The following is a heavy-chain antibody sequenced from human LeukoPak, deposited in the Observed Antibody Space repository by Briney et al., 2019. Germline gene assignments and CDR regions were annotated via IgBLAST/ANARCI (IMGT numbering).Heavy chain of an antibody. J-gene: IGHJ4*02. CDR2: INSDSRTI. CDR3: ARDVPTIVGALDY. D-gene: IGHD1-26*01. Sequence: GGSLRLSCEASGVTFRTDSMNWVRQAPGKGLEWVSYINSDSRTIHYADSVKGRFTISRDNAKNSLYLQMNSLRADDTAVYYCARDVPTIVGALDYWGQGTLVTVSS. CDR1: GVTFRTDS. V-gene: IGHV3-48*04.